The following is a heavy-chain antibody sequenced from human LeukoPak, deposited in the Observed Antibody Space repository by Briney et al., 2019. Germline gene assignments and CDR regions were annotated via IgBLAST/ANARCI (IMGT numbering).Heavy chain of an antibody. CDR1: GYTFTSYG. CDR3: ARYSAASDAFDI. D-gene: IGHD2-21*01. J-gene: IGHJ3*02. V-gene: IGHV1-18*01. Sequence: ASVKVSCKASGYTFTSYGISWVRQAPGQGLEWMGWISAYNGNTNYAQKLQGRVTMTTDTSTSTAYTELRSLRSDDTAVYYCARYSAASDAFDIWGQGTMVTVSS. CDR2: ISAYNGNT.